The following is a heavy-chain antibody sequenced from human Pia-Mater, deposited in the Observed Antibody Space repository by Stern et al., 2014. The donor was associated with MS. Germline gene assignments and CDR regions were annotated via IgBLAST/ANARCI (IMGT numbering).Heavy chain of an antibody. Sequence: VQLVESGGVVVQPGGSLRLSCAASGFTFDDYTVHWVRQAPGKGLEWVSLISWDGGSTYYADSVKGRFNISRDNSKNSLYLQMNSLRTEDTALYYCAKPITMIVVAESSYFDYWGQGTLVTVSS. D-gene: IGHD3-22*01. CDR2: ISWDGGST. J-gene: IGHJ4*02. CDR1: GFTFDDYT. V-gene: IGHV3-43*01. CDR3: AKPITMIVVAESSYFDY.